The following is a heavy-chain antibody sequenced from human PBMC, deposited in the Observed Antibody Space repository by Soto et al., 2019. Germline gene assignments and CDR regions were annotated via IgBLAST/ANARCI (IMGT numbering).Heavy chain of an antibody. J-gene: IGHJ6*02. V-gene: IGHV3-30-3*01. D-gene: IGHD4-17*01. Sequence: QAQLVESGGGVVQPGRSLRLSCAASGFTFNIYALHWVRQAPGKGLEWVAVISFDGTKKYYSDSVKGRFTISRDNFKNTLYLQMNNLRVEDAARYFCAREDDYGYRYINYGLDVWGQGTTVTVSS. CDR1: GFTFNIYA. CDR3: AREDDYGYRYINYGLDV. CDR2: ISFDGTKK.